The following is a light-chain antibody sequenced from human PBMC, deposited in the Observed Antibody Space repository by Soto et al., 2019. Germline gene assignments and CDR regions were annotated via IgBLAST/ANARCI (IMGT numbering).Light chain of an antibody. CDR2: GAS. CDR3: HQYGTSPWT. V-gene: IGKV3-20*01. CDR1: QSFTSTS. J-gene: IGKJ1*01. Sequence: EIVLTQSPGTLSLSPGERATLSCRASQSFTSTSLAWYQQKPGQAPRLLIYGASSRATGIPDRFSGSGSGTDFTLTISRLEPEDFAVYYCHQYGTSPWTFGQGTKVEIK.